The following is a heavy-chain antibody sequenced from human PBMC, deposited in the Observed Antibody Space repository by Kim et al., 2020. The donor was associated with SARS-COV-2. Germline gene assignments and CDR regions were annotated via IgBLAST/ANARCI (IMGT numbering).Heavy chain of an antibody. Sequence: YADSVKGRFTISRDHAKNSLYLQMNSLRAEDTAVYYCAGDPSTTGDLNDYWGQGTLVTVSS. D-gene: IGHD1-26*01. CDR3: AGDPSTTGDLNDY. V-gene: IGHV3-21*01. J-gene: IGHJ4*02.